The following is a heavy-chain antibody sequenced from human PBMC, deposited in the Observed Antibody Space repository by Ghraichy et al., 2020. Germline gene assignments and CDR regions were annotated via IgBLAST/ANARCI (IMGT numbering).Heavy chain of an antibody. CDR1: GFTFSSTS. D-gene: IGHD3-3*01. Sequence: GGSLRLSCAASGFTFSSTSMNWVRQAPGKGLEWVSSISSRSHIYYADSVKGRFTISRDNAKNSLYLQMNSLRAEDTAVYYCARDESRFTIFGVADTYGHWFGPWGQGTLVTVFS. V-gene: IGHV3-21*01. J-gene: IGHJ5*02. CDR2: ISSRSHI. CDR3: ARDESRFTIFGVADTYGHWFGP.